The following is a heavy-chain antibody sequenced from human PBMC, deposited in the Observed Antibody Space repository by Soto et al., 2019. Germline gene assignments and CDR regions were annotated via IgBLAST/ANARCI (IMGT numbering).Heavy chain of an antibody. Sequence: GGSLRLSCAASGFTVSSNYMSWVRQAPGKGLEWVSVIYSGGSTYYADSVKGRFTISRHNSKNTLYLQMNSLRAEDTAVYYCARVPYGDYEGSFDYWGQGTLVTVSS. J-gene: IGHJ4*02. CDR3: ARVPYGDYEGSFDY. V-gene: IGHV3-53*04. CDR2: IYSGGST. CDR1: GFTVSSNY. D-gene: IGHD4-17*01.